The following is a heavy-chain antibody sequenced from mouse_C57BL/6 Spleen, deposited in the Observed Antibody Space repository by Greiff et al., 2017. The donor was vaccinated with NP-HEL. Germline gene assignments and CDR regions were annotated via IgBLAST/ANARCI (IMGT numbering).Heavy chain of an antibody. J-gene: IGHJ4*01. CDR3: TTGTTYPRYYAMDY. CDR1: GFNIKDYY. V-gene: IGHV14-1*01. D-gene: IGHD1-1*01. CDR2: IDPEDGDT. Sequence: EVQLQQSGAELVRPGASVKLSCTASGFNIKDYYMHWVKQRPEQGLEWIGRIDPEDGDTEYAPKFQGKATMTADTSSNTAYLQLSSLTSEDTAVYYCTTGTTYPRYYAMDYWGQGTSVTVSS.